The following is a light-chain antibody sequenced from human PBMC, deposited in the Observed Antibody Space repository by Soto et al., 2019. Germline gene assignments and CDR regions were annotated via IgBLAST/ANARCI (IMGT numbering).Light chain of an antibody. V-gene: IGKV1-33*01. J-gene: IGKJ4*01. CDR3: QQYIYLPLT. Sequence: DIQMTQSPSSLSASVGDRVTITCQASQDIFNYLNWYQQKPGKAPKLLIYEASTFETGVPSRFSGGGSGTHFTFTISSLQPEDFATYYCQQYIYLPLTFGGGTKVDIK. CDR1: QDIFNY. CDR2: EAS.